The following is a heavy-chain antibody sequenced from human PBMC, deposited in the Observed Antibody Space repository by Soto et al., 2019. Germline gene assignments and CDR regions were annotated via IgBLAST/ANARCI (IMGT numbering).Heavy chain of an antibody. J-gene: IGHJ5*02. V-gene: IGHV3-9*01. Sequence: GGSLRLSCAASGFTFDDYARHWVRQAPGKGLEWGPGISWNSGSIGYADSVKGRFTISRDNAKNSLYLQMNSLRAEDTSLYYCAKARADYYDSSGYHGFDPWGQGTLVTVSS. D-gene: IGHD3-22*01. CDR2: ISWNSGSI. CDR3: AKARADYYDSSGYHGFDP. CDR1: GFTFDDYA.